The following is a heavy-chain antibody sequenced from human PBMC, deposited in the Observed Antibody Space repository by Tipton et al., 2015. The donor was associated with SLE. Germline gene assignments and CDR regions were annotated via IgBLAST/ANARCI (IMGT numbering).Heavy chain of an antibody. CDR2: IYHSGST. Sequence: LRLSCRVSGGSISSAGYYWNWIRQLPGKGLEYIGSIYHSGSTHYHPSLRGRVTISVDASKNQFSLELISVTAADTAVYYCARRHFDTSGYYRGAFDIWGQGKMVTVSS. D-gene: IGHD3-22*01. CDR1: GGSISSAGYY. CDR3: ARRHFDTSGYYRGAFDI. J-gene: IGHJ3*02. V-gene: IGHV4-61*08.